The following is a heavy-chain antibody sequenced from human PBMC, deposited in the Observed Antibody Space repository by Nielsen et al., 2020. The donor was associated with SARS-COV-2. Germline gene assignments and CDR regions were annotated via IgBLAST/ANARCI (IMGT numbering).Heavy chain of an antibody. Sequence: GESLKISCSASGFTFTTSGMHWVRQAPGKGLECLAMIWHDGSKKYYADSVEGRFTISRDNSNSTLYLQMNSLQPDDTAIYYCARFRGTINSSDYWGQGTLVIVSS. V-gene: IGHV3-33*01. D-gene: IGHD1-26*01. CDR1: GFTFTTSG. CDR2: IWHDGSKK. J-gene: IGHJ4*02. CDR3: ARFRGTINSSDY.